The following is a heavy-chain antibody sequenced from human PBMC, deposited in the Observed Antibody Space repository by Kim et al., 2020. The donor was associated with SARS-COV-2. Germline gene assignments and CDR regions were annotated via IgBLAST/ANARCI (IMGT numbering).Heavy chain of an antibody. J-gene: IGHJ5*02. CDR3: ARAPRVYGSSAGINWFDP. D-gene: IGHD6-6*01. V-gene: IGHV4-39*01. Sequence: KSRVTMSVDTSKNQFSLKLSSVTAADTAVYYCARAPRVYGSSAGINWFDPWGQGTLVTVSS.